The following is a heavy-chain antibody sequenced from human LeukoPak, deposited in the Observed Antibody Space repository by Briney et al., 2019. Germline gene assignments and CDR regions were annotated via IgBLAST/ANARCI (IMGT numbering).Heavy chain of an antibody. D-gene: IGHD4-17*01. J-gene: IGHJ4*02. CDR3: AKGRDDYGDYGTDY. V-gene: IGHV3-30*02. CDR2: IRYDGNNK. CDR1: GFTFSSYG. Sequence: PGGSLRLSCAASGFTFSSYGMHWVRQAPGKGLDWVAFIRYDGNNKYYADSVKGRFTISRDNSKNTLYLQMNSLRAEDTAVYYCAKGRDDYGDYGTDYWGQGTLVTVSS.